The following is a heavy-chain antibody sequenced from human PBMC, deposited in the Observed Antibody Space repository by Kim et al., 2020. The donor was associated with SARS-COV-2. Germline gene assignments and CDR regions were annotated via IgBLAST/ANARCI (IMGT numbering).Heavy chain of an antibody. J-gene: IGHJ4*02. CDR1: GFTFSSYD. Sequence: GGSLRLSCAASGFTFSSYDMHWVRQATGKGLEWVSAIGTAGDTYYPGSVKGRFTISRENAKNSLYLQMNSLRAGDTAVYYCARVTYYYDSSGYYYDYWGQGTLVTVSS. CDR2: IGTAGDT. CDR3: ARVTYYYDSSGYYYDY. D-gene: IGHD3-22*01. V-gene: IGHV3-13*04.